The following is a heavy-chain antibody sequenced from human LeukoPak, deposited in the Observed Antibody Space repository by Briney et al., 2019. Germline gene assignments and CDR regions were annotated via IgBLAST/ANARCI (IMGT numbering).Heavy chain of an antibody. V-gene: IGHV1-46*01. J-gene: IGHJ4*02. D-gene: IGHD5/OR15-5a*01. CDR3: ARVPSLVSFDY. CDR1: GYTFTSYY. CDR2: INPSGGSA. Sequence: ASVKVSCKASGYTFTSYYMHWVRQAPGQGLEWMGIINPSGGSASYAQKFQGRVTMTRDMSTSTVYMELSSLRSEDTAVYYCARVPSLVSFDYWGQGTLVTVSS.